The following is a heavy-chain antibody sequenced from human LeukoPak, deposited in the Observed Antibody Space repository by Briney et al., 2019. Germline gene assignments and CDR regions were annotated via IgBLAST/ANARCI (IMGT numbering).Heavy chain of an antibody. CDR1: GLTVSSNY. Sequence: GGSLRLSCAVSGLTVSSNYMSWVRRAPGKGLEWVSVIFSGGGTNYADSVKGRFSISRDNSKNTLYLQMNSLRAEDTAVYYCVRFHWGSLDIWGQGTLVTVSS. CDR3: VRFHWGSLDI. CDR2: IFSGGGT. J-gene: IGHJ4*02. V-gene: IGHV3-53*01. D-gene: IGHD7-27*01.